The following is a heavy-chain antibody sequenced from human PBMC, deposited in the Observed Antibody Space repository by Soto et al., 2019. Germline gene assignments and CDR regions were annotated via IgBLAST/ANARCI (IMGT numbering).Heavy chain of an antibody. Sequence: GGSLRLSCAASGFTFSSYGMHWVRQAPGKGLEWVAVISYDGSNKYYADSVKGRFTISRDNSKNTLYLQMNSLRAEDTAVYYCAKDWGPYGSGLGYYFDYWGQGTLVNVSS. J-gene: IGHJ4*02. D-gene: IGHD3-10*01. V-gene: IGHV3-30*18. CDR3: AKDWGPYGSGLGYYFDY. CDR2: ISYDGSNK. CDR1: GFTFSSYG.